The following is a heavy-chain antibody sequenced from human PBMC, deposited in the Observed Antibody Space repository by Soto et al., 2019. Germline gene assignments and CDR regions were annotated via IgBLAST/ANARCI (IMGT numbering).Heavy chain of an antibody. V-gene: IGHV3-64D*08. CDR3: VKRLHDLTSNGAFDI. CDR1: GFTFSSYA. D-gene: IGHD3-3*01. Sequence: GGSLRLSCSASGFTFSSYAMHWVRQAPGKGLEYVSAISSNGGSTYYADSVKGRFTISRDNSKNTLYLQMSSLRAEDTAVYYCVKRLHDLTSNGAFDIWGQGTMVTVSS. J-gene: IGHJ3*02. CDR2: ISSNGGST.